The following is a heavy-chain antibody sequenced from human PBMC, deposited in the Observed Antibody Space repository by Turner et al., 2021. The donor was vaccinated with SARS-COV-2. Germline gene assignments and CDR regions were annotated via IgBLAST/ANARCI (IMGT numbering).Heavy chain of an antibody. CDR2: INPNSGGT. CDR1: GYTFTGYC. V-gene: IGHV1-2*02. CDR3: ARDLVDIVATMFGQLNYYGMDV. J-gene: IGHJ6*02. D-gene: IGHD5-12*01. Sequence: QVQLVQSGAEVKKPGASVKVSCKASGYTFTGYCMHWVRQAPGQGLEWMGWINPNSGGTNYAQKFQGRVTMTRDTSISTAYMELSRLRSDDTAVYYCARDLVDIVATMFGQLNYYGMDVWGQGTTVTVSS.